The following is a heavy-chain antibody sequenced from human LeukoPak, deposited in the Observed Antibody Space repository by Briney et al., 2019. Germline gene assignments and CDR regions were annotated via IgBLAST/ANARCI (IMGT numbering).Heavy chain of an antibody. Sequence: SETLSLTCTVSGGSISSSSYYWGWIRQPPGKGLEWIGEINHSGSTNYNPSLKSRVTISVDTSKNQFSLKLSSVTAADTAVYYCARGPLCSSTSCYFDYWGQGTLVTVSS. CDR2: INHSGST. J-gene: IGHJ4*02. V-gene: IGHV4-39*07. CDR1: GGSISSSSYY. D-gene: IGHD2-2*01. CDR3: ARGPLCSSTSCYFDY.